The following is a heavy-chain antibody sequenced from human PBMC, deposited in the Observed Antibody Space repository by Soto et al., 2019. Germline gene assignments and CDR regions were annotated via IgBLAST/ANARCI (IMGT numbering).Heavy chain of an antibody. D-gene: IGHD5-18*01. CDR2: IIPVLGRA. CDR3: ARGPWKQEGPKYYFDF. CDR1: GGTFDTFA. J-gene: IGHJ4*02. V-gene: IGHV1-69*01. Sequence: QVQLVQSGAEVKKPGSSVKVSCKASGGTFDTFAFSWVRQAPGQGLEWLGGIIPVLGRANYAQRFQDRVSASADGSTSTAFMELSSLTSDDTAVYYCARGPWKQEGPKYYFDFWGQGTLVTVSS.